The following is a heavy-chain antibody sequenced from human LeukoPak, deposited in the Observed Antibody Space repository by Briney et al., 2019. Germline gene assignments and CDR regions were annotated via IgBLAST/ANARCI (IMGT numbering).Heavy chain of an antibody. CDR2: ISAYNSNT. CDR1: GYTFTSYG. J-gene: IGHJ6*02. Sequence: ASVKVSCKASGYTFTSYGISWVRQAPGQGLEWMGWISAYNSNTNYAQKLQGRVTMTTDTSTSTAYMELRSLRSDDTAVYYCARGEIVVVPAASYYYYYGMDVWGQGTTVTVSS. D-gene: IGHD2-2*01. CDR3: ARGEIVVVPAASYYYYYGMDV. V-gene: IGHV1-18*01.